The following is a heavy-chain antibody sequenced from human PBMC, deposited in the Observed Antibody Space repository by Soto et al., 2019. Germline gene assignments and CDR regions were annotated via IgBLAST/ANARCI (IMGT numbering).Heavy chain of an antibody. CDR3: AKATGSGSYSGDY. CDR1: GFTFSSYG. V-gene: IGHV3-30*18. CDR2: ISYDGSNK. Sequence: QVQLVESGGGVVQPGRSLRLSCAASGFTFSSYGMHWVRQAPGKGLEWVAVISYDGSNKYYADSVKGRFTISRDNSKNALYLQMNSLRAEGTAVYYCAKATGSGSYSGDYWGQGTLVTVSS. D-gene: IGHD3-10*01. J-gene: IGHJ4*02.